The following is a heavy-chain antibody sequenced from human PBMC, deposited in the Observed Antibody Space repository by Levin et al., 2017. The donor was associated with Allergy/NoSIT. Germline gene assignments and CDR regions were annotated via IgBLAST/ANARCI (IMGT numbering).Heavy chain of an antibody. Sequence: KAGGSLRLSCAASGFTFSTYTMNWVRQAPGKGLEWVSSISPSYTYIYYADSLKGRFTISRDNAKNSLYLQMNTLRAEDTAVYYCAREDVRRSFASWGQGTLVTVSS. CDR3: AREDVRRSFAS. CDR2: ISPSYTYI. J-gene: IGHJ5*02. V-gene: IGHV3-21*01. D-gene: IGHD3-10*01. CDR1: GFTFSTYT.